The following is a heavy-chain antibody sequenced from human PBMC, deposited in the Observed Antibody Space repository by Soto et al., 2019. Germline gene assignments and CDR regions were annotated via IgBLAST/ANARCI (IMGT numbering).Heavy chain of an antibody. J-gene: IGHJ6*02. CDR1: GGSISSGGYY. V-gene: IGHV4-31*03. D-gene: IGHD5-12*01. Sequence: SETLPHTCTVSGGSISSGGYYWSWIRQHPGKGLEWIGYIYYSGSTYYNPSLKSRVTISVDTSKNQFSLKLSSVTAADTAVYYCAQSGYDSAGYIDYYYYGMDVWGQGTTVTVSS. CDR2: IYYSGST. CDR3: AQSGYDSAGYIDYYYYGMDV.